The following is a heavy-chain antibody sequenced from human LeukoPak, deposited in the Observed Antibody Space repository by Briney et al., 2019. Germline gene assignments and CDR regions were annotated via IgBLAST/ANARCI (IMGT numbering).Heavy chain of an antibody. J-gene: IGHJ5*02. CDR3: ARDLRNYDSSGEFDP. CDR2: IIPIFGTA. V-gene: IGHV1-69*01. CDR1: GGTFSSYA. Sequence: GASVKVSCKASGGTFSSYAINWVRPAPGQGLEWMGGIIPIFGTANYAQKFQGRVTITADESTSTAYMELSSLRSEDTAVYYCARDLRNYDSSGEFDPWGQGTLVTVSS. D-gene: IGHD3-22*01.